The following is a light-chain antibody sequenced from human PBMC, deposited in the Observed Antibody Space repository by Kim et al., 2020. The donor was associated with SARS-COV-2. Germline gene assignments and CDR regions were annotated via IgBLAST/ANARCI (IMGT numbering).Light chain of an antibody. CDR3: QQSQTAPLLT. V-gene: IGKV1-39*01. CDR1: QSINAY. CDR2: AAS. Sequence: DIQMTQSPSSLAASVGDRVTITCRASQSINAYLNWYQQKPGKAPKLLIYAASTLQSGVPSRFSDSGSGTDFTLTITSLQPEDIETYYCQQSQTAPLLTFGGGTKEDIK. J-gene: IGKJ4*01.